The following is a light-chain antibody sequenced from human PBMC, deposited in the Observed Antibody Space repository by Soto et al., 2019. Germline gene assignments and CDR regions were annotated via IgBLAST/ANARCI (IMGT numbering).Light chain of an antibody. J-gene: IGKJ2*01. CDR1: QYISSW. CDR2: AAS. V-gene: IGKV1-12*01. Sequence: DIQMTQSPSSVSASVGDRVTITCRASQYISSWLAWYQQKPGKAPQLLIYAASSLQSGVPLRFSGSGSGTDFTLTISSLQPEDFATYYCLQSNSFPHTFGQGTKLEIK. CDR3: LQSNSFPHT.